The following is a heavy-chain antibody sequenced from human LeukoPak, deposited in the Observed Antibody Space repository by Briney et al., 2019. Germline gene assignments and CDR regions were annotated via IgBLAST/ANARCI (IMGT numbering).Heavy chain of an antibody. D-gene: IGHD4-11*01. J-gene: IGHJ1*01. CDR2: INGSGGNT. V-gene: IGHV3-23*01. CDR1: GITFSNYA. Sequence: PGGSLRLSCAASGITFSNYAMSWVRQVPGKGLEWVSSINGSGGNTHYAGSVKGRFTISRDNSKNTLYLEMHSLRAEDTAIYYCXTRXVXPQXFLHWGQGTLVTVS. CDR3: XTRXVXPQXFLH.